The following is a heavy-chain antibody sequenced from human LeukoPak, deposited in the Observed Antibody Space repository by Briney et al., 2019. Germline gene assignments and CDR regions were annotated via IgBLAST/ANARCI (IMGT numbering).Heavy chain of an antibody. CDR3: ARGPRSSDWYSIDY. CDR2: IYTNGGST. V-gene: IGHV4-4*07. J-gene: IGHJ4*02. Sequence: KSSETLSLTCTVSGGSISSYYWSWIRQPAGKGLEWIGRIYTNGGSTNYNPSLKSRVTMSVDTSKNQFSLKLSSVTAADTAVYYCARGPRSSDWYSIDYWGQGTLVTVSS. CDR1: GGSISSYY. D-gene: IGHD6-19*01.